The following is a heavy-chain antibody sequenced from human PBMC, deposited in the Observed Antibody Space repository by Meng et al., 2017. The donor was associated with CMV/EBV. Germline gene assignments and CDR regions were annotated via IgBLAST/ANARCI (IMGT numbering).Heavy chain of an antibody. D-gene: IGHD3-22*01. J-gene: IGHJ3*02. Sequence: GESLKISCAASGFTFSSYSMNRVRQAPGKGLEWVSSISSSSSYIYYADSVKGRFTISRDNAKNSLYLQMNSLRAEDTAVYYCARVGRTSQTMIVVVPKGSGAFDIWGQGTMVTVSS. CDR2: ISSSSSYI. V-gene: IGHV3-21*01. CDR1: GFTFSSYS. CDR3: ARVGRTSQTMIVVVPKGSGAFDI.